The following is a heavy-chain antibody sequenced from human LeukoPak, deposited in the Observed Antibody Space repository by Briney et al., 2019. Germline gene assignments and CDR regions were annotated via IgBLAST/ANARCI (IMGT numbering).Heavy chain of an antibody. J-gene: IGHJ6*03. Sequence: GGSLRLSCAASGFTFSSYAMSWFRQAPGKGLEWVGFIRSKAYGGTTEYAASVKGRFTISRDDSKSVAYLQMNSLKTEDTAVYYCTRAHRPYYYYMDVWGKGTTVTVSS. CDR2: IRSKAYGGTT. CDR3: TRAHRPYYYYMDV. V-gene: IGHV3-49*03. CDR1: GFTFSSYA.